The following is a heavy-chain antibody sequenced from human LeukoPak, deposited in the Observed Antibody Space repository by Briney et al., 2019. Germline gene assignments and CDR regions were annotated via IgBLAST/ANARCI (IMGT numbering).Heavy chain of an antibody. CDR2: INPSGGST. CDR3: ARGYDSSGYSNWFDP. V-gene: IGHV1-46*01. D-gene: IGHD3-22*01. Sequence: ASVKVSCKVSTYTLSELSMHWVRQAPGQGLEWMGIINPSGGSTSYAQKFQGRVTMTRDTSTSTVYMELSSLRSEDTAVYYCARGYDSSGYSNWFDPWGQGTLVTVSS. J-gene: IGHJ5*02. CDR1: TYTLSELS.